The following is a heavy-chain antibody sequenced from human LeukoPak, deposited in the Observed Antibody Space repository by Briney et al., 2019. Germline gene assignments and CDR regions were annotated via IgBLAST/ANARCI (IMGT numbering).Heavy chain of an antibody. J-gene: IGHJ4*02. CDR2: IYTSGST. D-gene: IGHD1-26*01. Sequence: PSETLSLTCTVSGGSISSYYWSWIRQPAGKGLEWIGRIYTSGSTNYNPSLKSRVTMSVDTSKNQFSLKLNSVTAADTAVYYCARHGLKLVGASTIYFDNWGQGTLVTVSS. CDR1: GGSISSYY. CDR3: ARHGLKLVGASTIYFDN. V-gene: IGHV4-4*07.